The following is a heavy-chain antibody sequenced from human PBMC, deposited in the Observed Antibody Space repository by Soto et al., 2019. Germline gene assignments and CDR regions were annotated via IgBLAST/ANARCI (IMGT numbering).Heavy chain of an antibody. CDR2: VYPLDSDT. Sequence: GESLKISCKASGYIFIEYWIGWVRQLPGKGLEWIGIVYPLDSDTRYSPSFQGQVTISADRSTGTAFLQWRSLKASDTAPYYCARPRLPGYSIYFNSWGQGTLGTVSS. D-gene: IGHD2-15*01. J-gene: IGHJ4*02. CDR1: GYIFIEYW. V-gene: IGHV5-51*01. CDR3: ARPRLPGYSIYFNS.